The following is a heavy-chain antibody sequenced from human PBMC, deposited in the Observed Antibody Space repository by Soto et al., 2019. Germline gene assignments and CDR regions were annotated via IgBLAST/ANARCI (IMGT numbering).Heavy chain of an antibody. Sequence: SETLSLTCAVSGYSISSGYYWGWIRQPPGKGLEWIGSIYHSGSTYYNPSLKSRVTISVDTSKNQFSLTLSSVTAADTAVYYGARGYSRNNWFDHWGQGKLVTVA. V-gene: IGHV4-38-2*01. CDR3: ARGYSRNNWFDH. J-gene: IGHJ5*02. D-gene: IGHD6-13*01. CDR1: GYSISSGYY. CDR2: IYHSGST.